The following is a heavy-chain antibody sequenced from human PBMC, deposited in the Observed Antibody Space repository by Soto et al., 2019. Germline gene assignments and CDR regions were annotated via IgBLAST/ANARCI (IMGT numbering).Heavy chain of an antibody. V-gene: IGHV3-48*04. J-gene: IGHJ5*02. CDR1: GFIFSSYD. D-gene: IGHD3-10*01. Sequence: EVQLVESGGGLVQPGGSLRLSCAASGFIFSSYDMNWFGQAPGKGLEWVSYIRRGSGNILYADSVKGRFTISRDNAKNSLYLQMNSLRAEDTAVYYCARTYGTGSLNWFDPWCQGTLVTVSS. CDR3: ARTYGTGSLNWFDP. CDR2: IRRGSGNI.